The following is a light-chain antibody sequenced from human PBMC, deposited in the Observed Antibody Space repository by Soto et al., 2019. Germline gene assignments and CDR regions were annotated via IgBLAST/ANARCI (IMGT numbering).Light chain of an antibody. V-gene: IGKV2-28*01. Sequence: DTVMTQSPLSLPVTPGEPASISCRSSQSLLHSNGFNYLDWYLQKPGQSPQLLIYLGSNRASGVPDRFSGSGSGTDFTLKISRVEAEDVGVDFCMQALQTPHFGQGTKLEIK. J-gene: IGKJ2*01. CDR1: QSLLHSNGFNY. CDR3: MQALQTPH. CDR2: LGS.